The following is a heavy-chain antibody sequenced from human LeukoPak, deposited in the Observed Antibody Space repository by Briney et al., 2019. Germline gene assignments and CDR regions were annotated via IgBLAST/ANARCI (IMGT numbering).Heavy chain of an antibody. CDR3: ATGIQLWTGLFGS. D-gene: IGHD5-18*01. V-gene: IGHV3-30*04. CDR2: ISYDGSNK. Sequence: GGSLRLSCAASGFTFSSYAMHWVRQAPGKGLEWVAVISYDGSNKYYADSVKGRFTISRDNSKNTLYLQMNGLRAEDTAVYYCATGIQLWTGLFGSWGQGTLVTVSS. J-gene: IGHJ5*01. CDR1: GFTFSSYA.